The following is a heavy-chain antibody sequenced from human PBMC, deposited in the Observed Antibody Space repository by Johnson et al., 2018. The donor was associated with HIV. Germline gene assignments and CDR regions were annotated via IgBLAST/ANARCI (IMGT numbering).Heavy chain of an antibody. J-gene: IGHJ3*02. CDR3: AKDRRTYSSSADAFDI. CDR1: GFTFSTYA. V-gene: IGHV3-7*01. D-gene: IGHD6-6*01. CDR2: IKQDGSEK. Sequence: MLLVESGGGVVQPGRSLRLSCAASGFTFSTYAIHWVRQSPGYGLEWVANIKQDGSEKYYVDSVKGRFTISRDNAKNSLYLQMNRLRAEDTAVYYCAKDRRTYSSSADAFDIWGQGTMVTVSS.